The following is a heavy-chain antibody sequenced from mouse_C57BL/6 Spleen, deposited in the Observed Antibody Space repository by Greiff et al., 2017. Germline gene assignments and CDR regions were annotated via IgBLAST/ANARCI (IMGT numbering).Heavy chain of an antibody. D-gene: IGHD2-2*01. CDR3: ARYYGYDDWYFDV. CDR2: IYPGDGDT. CDR1: GYAFSSYW. V-gene: IGHV1-80*01. J-gene: IGHJ1*03. Sequence: QVHVKQSGAELVKPGASVKISCKASGYAFSSYWMNWVKQRPGKGLEWIGQIYPGDGDTNYNGKCKGKATLTADKSSSPAYMQLSSLTSEASAVYFCARYYGYDDWYFDVWGTGTTVTVSS.